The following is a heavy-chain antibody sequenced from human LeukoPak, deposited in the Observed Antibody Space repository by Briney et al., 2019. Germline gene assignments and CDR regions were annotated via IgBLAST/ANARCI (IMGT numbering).Heavy chain of an antibody. CDR1: GNTFSDYY. Sequence: ASVTVPCKASGNTFSDYYMHWVRQAPGQELEWLGWINPNTGGTNYAQKFQGRVTMTRDMSISTAYMELSRLRSDDTAVYYCARAGLGYWSNWFDPWGQGTQVTVSS. CDR2: INPNTGGT. CDR3: ARAGLGYWSNWFDP. V-gene: IGHV1-2*02. D-gene: IGHD2-15*01. J-gene: IGHJ5*02.